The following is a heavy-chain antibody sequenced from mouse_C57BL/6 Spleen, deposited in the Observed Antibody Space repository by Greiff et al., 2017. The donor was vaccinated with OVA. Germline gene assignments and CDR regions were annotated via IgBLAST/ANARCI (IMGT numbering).Heavy chain of an antibody. J-gene: IGHJ4*01. Sequence: EVKLMESGGGLVKPGGSLKLSCAASGFTFSDYGMHWVRQGPEKGLEWVAYISSGSSTIYYADTVKGRFTISRDNAKNTLFLQMTSLRSEDTTMYYCARGREGLYAMDYWGQGTSVTVSS. CDR3: ARGREGLYAMDY. V-gene: IGHV5-17*01. CDR2: ISSGSSTI. CDR1: GFTFSDYG.